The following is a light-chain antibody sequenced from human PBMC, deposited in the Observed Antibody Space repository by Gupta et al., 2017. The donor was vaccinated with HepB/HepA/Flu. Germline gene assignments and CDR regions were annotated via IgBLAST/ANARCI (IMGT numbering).Light chain of an antibody. J-gene: IGLJ2*01. Sequence: QSVLTQSPSASGTPGQTVTISCSGSSSNIGSTTVNWYQQLPGTAPKLFIYHNNQRPSGVPERFSGSKSGTSASLAISGLQAEDEADYYCATRDDGRSRQVFGGGTTLTVL. CDR2: HNN. V-gene: IGLV1-44*01. CDR1: SSNIGSTT. CDR3: ATRDDGRSRQV.